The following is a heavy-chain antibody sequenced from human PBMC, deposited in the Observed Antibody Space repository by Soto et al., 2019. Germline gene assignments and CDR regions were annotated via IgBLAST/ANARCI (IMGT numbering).Heavy chain of an antibody. D-gene: IGHD3-10*01. Sequence: GGSLRLSCAASGFTFSSYAMNWVRQAPGKGLEWVSEISGGGGSTYYADSVKGRFTISRDKSKNTLYLQMNSLRAEDTAGYYSAKPRGGPYYFDYGGQGTLVTVSS. CDR2: ISGGGGST. CDR3: AKPRGGPYYFDY. CDR1: GFTFSSYA. J-gene: IGHJ4*02. V-gene: IGHV3-23*01.